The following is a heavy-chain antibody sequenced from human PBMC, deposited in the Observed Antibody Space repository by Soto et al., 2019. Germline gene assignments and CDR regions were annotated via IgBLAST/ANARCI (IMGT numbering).Heavy chain of an antibody. Sequence: EVQLVESGGGLVQPGGSLRLSCVASGFTFSNYWMNWAGQLPGKGLEWVANIKENGSEKYYVDSVKGRFTISRDNAKNSLYLQMNSLRVEDTAVYYCTRDVRQPGYWGQGTLVTVSS. CDR3: TRDVRQPGY. CDR2: IKENGSEK. J-gene: IGHJ4*02. CDR1: GFTFSNYW. D-gene: IGHD6-13*01. V-gene: IGHV3-7*01.